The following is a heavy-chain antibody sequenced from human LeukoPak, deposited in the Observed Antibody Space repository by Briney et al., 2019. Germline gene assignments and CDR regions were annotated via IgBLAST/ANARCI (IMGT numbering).Heavy chain of an antibody. V-gene: IGHV4-39*07. D-gene: IGHD2-2*01. CDR3: ARVARYCSSTSCVADAFDI. J-gene: IGHJ3*02. Sequence: SETLSLTCTVSGGSISSSSYYWGWIRQPPGKGLEWIGSIYYSGSTYYNPSLKSRVTISVDTSKNQFSLKLSSVTAADTAVYYCARVARYCSSTSCVADAFDIWGQGTMVTVSS. CDR1: GGSISSSSYY. CDR2: IYYSGST.